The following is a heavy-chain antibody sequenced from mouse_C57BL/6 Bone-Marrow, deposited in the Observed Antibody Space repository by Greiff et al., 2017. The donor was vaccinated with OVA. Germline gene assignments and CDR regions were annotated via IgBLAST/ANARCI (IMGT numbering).Heavy chain of an antibody. J-gene: IGHJ1*03. CDR3: AILGYGSSHWYFDV. CDR1: GYTFTSYW. Sequence: QVQLKQPGAELVKPGASVKVSCKASGYTFTSYWMHWVKQRPGQGLEWIGRIHPSDSDTNYNQKFKGKATLTVAKSSSTAYMQLSSLTSEDSAVYYCAILGYGSSHWYFDVWGTGTTVTVSS. CDR2: IHPSDSDT. V-gene: IGHV1-74*01. D-gene: IGHD1-1*01.